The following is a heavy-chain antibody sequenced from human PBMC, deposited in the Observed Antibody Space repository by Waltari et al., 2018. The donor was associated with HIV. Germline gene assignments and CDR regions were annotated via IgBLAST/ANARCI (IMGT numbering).Heavy chain of an antibody. CDR1: GDSILGRSSY. Sequence: QVHLQESGPGLVTPSATLSLTCTVSGDSILGRSSYWRWIRQPPGAGLECTASIFYSGSTSYNPSLRSRIIRSVDTSKNQLTLKLASVTAADTAVYYCGRPLRGGAYDFWGQGILVTVSS. V-gene: IGHV4-39*01. J-gene: IGHJ4*02. CDR2: IFYSGST. CDR3: GRPLRGGAYDF. D-gene: IGHD3-16*01.